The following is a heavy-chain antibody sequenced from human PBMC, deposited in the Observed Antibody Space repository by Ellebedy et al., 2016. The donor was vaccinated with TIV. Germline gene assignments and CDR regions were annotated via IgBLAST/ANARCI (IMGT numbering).Heavy chain of an antibody. J-gene: IGHJ5*02. CDR1: GGTFSSYY. Sequence: AASVQVSCKASGGTFSSYYISWVRQAPGQGLEWMGRIITILGIANYAQKFQGRVTITADKSTSTVYMELSSLRSDDTAVYYCARGIAAALVAGPQRLWFDPWGQGTLVTVSS. CDR3: ARGIAAALVAGPQRLWFDP. CDR2: IITILGIA. D-gene: IGHD6-13*01. V-gene: IGHV1-69*04.